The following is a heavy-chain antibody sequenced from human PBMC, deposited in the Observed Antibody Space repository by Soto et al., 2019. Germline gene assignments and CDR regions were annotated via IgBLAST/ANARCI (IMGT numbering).Heavy chain of an antibody. CDR3: ARRVERVDYYYGMDV. J-gene: IGHJ6*02. V-gene: IGHV5-10-1*01. D-gene: IGHD1-1*01. Sequence: PGESLKISWKGSGYSFTSYWISWVRQMPGKGLEWMGRIDPSDSYTNYSPSFQGHVTISADKSISTAYLQWSSLKASDTAMYYCARRVERVDYYYGMDVWGQGTTVTVSS. CDR2: IDPSDSYT. CDR1: GYSFTSYW.